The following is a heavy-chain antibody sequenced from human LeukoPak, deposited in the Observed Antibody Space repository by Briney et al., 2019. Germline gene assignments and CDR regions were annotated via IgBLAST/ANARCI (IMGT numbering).Heavy chain of an antibody. J-gene: IGHJ6*04. CDR3: ARVFPVLRFLEWLPADV. D-gene: IGHD3-3*01. CDR2: IYYSGST. V-gene: IGHV4-39*01. CDR1: GGSISSSSYY. Sequence: SETLSLTCTVSGGSISSSSYYWGWIRQPPGKGLEWIGSIYYSGSTYYNPSLKSRVTISVDTSKNQFSLKLSSVTAADTAVYYCARVFPVLRFLEWLPADVWGKGTTVTVSS.